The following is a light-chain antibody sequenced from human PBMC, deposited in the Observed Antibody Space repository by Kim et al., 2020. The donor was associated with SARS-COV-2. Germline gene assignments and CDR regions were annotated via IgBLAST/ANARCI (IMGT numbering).Light chain of an antibody. CDR3: QHYNNWPYT. Sequence: SGSPGARATLSCRASQSVSSNLAWYQQKPGQAPRLLIYGASTRATGIPARFSGSGSGTEFTLTISSLQSEDFVVYYCQHYNNWPYTFGLGTKLEI. V-gene: IGKV3-15*01. J-gene: IGKJ2*01. CDR2: GAS. CDR1: QSVSSN.